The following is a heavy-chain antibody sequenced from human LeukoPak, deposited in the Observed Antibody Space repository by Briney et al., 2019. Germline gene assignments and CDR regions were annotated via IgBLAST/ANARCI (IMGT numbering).Heavy chain of an antibody. D-gene: IGHD3-3*01. Sequence: GGSLRLSCAASGFTFSDYYMSWIRQAPGKGLEWVSYISSSGSTIYYADSVKGRFTISRDNAKNSLYLQMNSLRAEDTAAYYCARDSYYDFWSGYLGYMDVWGKGTTVTVSS. CDR3: ARDSYYDFWSGYLGYMDV. CDR2: ISSSGSTI. J-gene: IGHJ6*03. CDR1: GFTFSDYY. V-gene: IGHV3-11*01.